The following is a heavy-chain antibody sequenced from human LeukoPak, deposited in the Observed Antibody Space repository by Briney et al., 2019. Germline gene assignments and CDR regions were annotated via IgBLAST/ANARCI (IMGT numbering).Heavy chain of an antibody. CDR1: GFTVSSNY. CDR3: ARGGVYCGGDCVDY. CDR2: IYSGGHT. Sequence: GGSLRLSCAASGFTVSSNYMTWVRQAPGKGLEWVSVIYSGGHTYYADSVKGRFTISRDNAKNSLYLQLNSLRAEDTAVYYCARGGVYCGGDCVDYWGQGTLVTVSS. D-gene: IGHD2-21*02. J-gene: IGHJ4*02. V-gene: IGHV3-53*01.